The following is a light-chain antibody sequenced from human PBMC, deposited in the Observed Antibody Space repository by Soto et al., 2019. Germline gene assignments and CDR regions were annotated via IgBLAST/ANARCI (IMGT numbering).Light chain of an antibody. Sequence: VLTQSPGLLSLSPGVRAPLSCRASQSVRSTYLAWYQQKPGQAPRLLIHGASSRATGIPDRFSGSGSGTDFTLTISRLEPEDFAVYYCQYYSSSLSITFGQGTRLEIK. CDR3: QYYSSSLSIT. CDR2: GAS. CDR1: QSVRSTY. J-gene: IGKJ5*01. V-gene: IGKV3-20*01.